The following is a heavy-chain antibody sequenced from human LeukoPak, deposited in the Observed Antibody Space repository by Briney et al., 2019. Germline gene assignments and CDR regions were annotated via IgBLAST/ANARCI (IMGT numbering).Heavy chain of an antibody. Sequence: ASVKVSCKASGYTFTGYYMHWVRQAPGQGLEWMEWINPNSGGTNYAQKFQGRVTMTRDTSISTAYMELSRLRSDDTAVYYCARALSIAAAGRLGYWGQGTLVTVSS. CDR1: GYTFTGYY. CDR3: ARALSIAAAGRLGY. J-gene: IGHJ4*02. D-gene: IGHD6-13*01. V-gene: IGHV1-2*02. CDR2: INPNSGGT.